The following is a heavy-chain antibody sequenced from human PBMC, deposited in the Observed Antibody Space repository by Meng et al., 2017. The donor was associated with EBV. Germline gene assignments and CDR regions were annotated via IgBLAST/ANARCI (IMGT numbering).Heavy chain of an antibody. V-gene: IGHV2-5*02. CDR2: IYWDDDK. D-gene: IGHD6-13*01. CDR3: AHRRDEYSSSWYGWFDP. CDR1: GFSLITSGVG. J-gene: IGHJ5*02. Sequence: HSTLKECGPQLGKPTHTLTLTCTFSGFSLITSGVGVGWIRQTTGKALEWLALIYWDDDKRYSPSLKSRLTITKDTSKNQVVLTMTNMDPVDTATYYCAHRRDEYSSSWYGWFDPWGQGTLVTVSS.